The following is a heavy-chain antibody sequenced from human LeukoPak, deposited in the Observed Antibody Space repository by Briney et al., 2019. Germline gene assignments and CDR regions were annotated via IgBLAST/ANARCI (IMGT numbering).Heavy chain of an antibody. V-gene: IGHV1-8*02. D-gene: IGHD6-25*01. J-gene: IGHJ4*02. CDR2: MNPNSGNT. CDR3: ARGPRHPDY. CDR1: GGTFSSYA. Sequence: ASVKVSCKASGGTFSSYAISWVRQATGQGLEWMGWMNPNSGNTGYAQKFQGRVTMTRNTSISTAYMELSSLRSEDTAVYYCARGPRHPDYWGQGTLVTVSS.